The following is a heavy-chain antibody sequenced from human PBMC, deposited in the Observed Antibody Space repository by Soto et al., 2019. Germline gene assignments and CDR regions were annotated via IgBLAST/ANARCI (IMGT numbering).Heavy chain of an antibody. V-gene: IGHV3-11*01. J-gene: IGHJ4*02. CDR2: ISSSGNTI. Sequence: QVQLVESGGGLVQTSGSLRIACVASGFTFSDYYMSWVRQAPGKGLEWVSYISSSGNTIYYADSVKARFTISRDKAKNSVYLQINSLRAEDTALYFCAKMSSENYYDPVFSWGQGTLFTVSS. D-gene: IGHD3-22*01. CDR3: AKMSSENYYDPVFS. CDR1: GFTFSDYY.